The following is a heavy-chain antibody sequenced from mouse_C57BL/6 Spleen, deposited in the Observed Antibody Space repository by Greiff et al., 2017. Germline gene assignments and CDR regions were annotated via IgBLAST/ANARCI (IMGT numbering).Heavy chain of an antibody. D-gene: IGHD1-1*01. V-gene: IGHV5-17*01. J-gene: IGHJ3*01. CDR3: ARDDYYGSSLAWFAY. Sequence: EVKLQESGGGLVKPGGSLKLSCAASGFTFSDYGMHWVRQAPEKGLEWVAYISSGSSTIYYADTVKGRFTITRDNAKNTLFLQMTSLRSEDTAMYYCARDDYYGSSLAWFAYWGQGTLVTVA. CDR1: GFTFSDYG. CDR2: ISSGSSTI.